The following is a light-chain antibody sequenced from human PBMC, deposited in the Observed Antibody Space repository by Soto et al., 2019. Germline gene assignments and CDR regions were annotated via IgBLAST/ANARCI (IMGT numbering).Light chain of an antibody. CDR1: QGVGST. J-gene: IGKJ4*02. CDR2: DAS. Sequence: ELVLTQSPATLSVSPGERATLSCRASQGVGSTLAWYQQEPGRAPRLLIYDASTRATGIPARFSDAGSGTEFTLTISGLQSDDFAVYYCQHYLTWPLTFGGGTRVEI. CDR3: QHYLTWPLT. V-gene: IGKV3-15*01.